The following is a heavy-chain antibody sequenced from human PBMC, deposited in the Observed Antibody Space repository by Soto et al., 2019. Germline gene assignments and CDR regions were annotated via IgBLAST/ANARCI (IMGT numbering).Heavy chain of an antibody. D-gene: IGHD3-9*01. J-gene: IGHJ6*04. CDR2: ISGSGGST. CDR3: ANTPHDEDWLLSRAFMDV. Sequence: GGSLRLSCAASGFTFSSYAMSWVRQAPGKGLEWVSAISGSGGSTYYADSVKGRFTISRDNSKNTLYLQMNSLRAEDTAVYYCANTPHDEDWLLSRAFMDVWGKGTTVTVSS. V-gene: IGHV3-23*01. CDR1: GFTFSSYA.